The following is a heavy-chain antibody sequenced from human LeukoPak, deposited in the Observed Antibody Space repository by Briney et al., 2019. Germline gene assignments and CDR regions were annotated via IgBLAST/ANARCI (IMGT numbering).Heavy chain of an antibody. J-gene: IGHJ4*02. Sequence: GGSLRLSCAASGFTFSSYGMGWVRQAPGKGLGWVSGISGNSGTTYYADSVKGRFTISRDNSKNTLYLQMNSLRVDDTAVYYCARDLCWGCFDDWGQGNLVTVSS. D-gene: IGHD3-10*02. V-gene: IGHV3-23*01. CDR1: GFTFSSYG. CDR3: ARDLCWGCFDD. CDR2: ISGNSGTT.